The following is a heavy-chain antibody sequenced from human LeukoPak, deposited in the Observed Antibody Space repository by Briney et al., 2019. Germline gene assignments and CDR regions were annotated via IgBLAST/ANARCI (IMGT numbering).Heavy chain of an antibody. CDR1: GFTFSSYS. CDR3: AKKSGAPANFDY. D-gene: IGHD6-13*01. Sequence: GGSLRLSCAASGFTFSSYSMNWVRQAPGRGLEWVAVIWNDGSNKYYADSVKGRFTISRDNSKNSLYLQMNSLRTEDTALYYCAKKSGAPANFDYWGQGTLVTVSS. V-gene: IGHV3-33*03. J-gene: IGHJ4*02. CDR2: IWNDGSNK.